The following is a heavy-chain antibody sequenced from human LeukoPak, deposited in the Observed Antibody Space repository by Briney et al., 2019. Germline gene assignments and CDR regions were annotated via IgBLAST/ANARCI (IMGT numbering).Heavy chain of an antibody. CDR2: IYYSGST. D-gene: IGHD2-2*02. J-gene: IGHJ4*02. Sequence: SETLSLTCTVSGGSISSGDYYWSWIRQPPGKGLEWIGYIYYSGSTYYNPSLKSRVTISVDTSKNQFPLKLSSVTAADTAVYYCARAGNQLLYFPYFDYWGQGTLVTVSS. CDR3: ARAGNQLLYFPYFDY. CDR1: GGSISSGDYY. V-gene: IGHV4-30-4*01.